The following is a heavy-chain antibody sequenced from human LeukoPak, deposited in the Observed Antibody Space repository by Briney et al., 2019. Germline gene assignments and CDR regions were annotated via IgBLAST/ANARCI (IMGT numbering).Heavy chain of an antibody. D-gene: IGHD5-12*01. CDR2: INHSGST. Sequence: PSAALSLPCAVYGGSFIGYYWSWSRQPPRKGLEWIGEINHSGSTNYNPPLKSRVTISVDTSKNRFSLQLSTVTAAVTAVYYCARIGKGYSGYDLSRYYYYMDVWGKGTTVTVSS. V-gene: IGHV4-34*01. CDR1: GGSFIGYY. J-gene: IGHJ6*03. CDR3: ARIGKGYSGYDLSRYYYYMDV.